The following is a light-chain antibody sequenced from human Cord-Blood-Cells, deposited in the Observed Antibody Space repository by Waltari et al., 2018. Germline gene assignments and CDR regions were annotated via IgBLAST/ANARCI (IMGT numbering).Light chain of an antibody. J-gene: IGKJ2*01. CDR1: HSVSSSY. Sequence: IVLTQYQGTLPFSPGVRAILSCRASHSVSSSYLAWYQQKPGQAPRLLIYGASSRATGIPDRFSGSGSGTDFTLTISRLEPEDFAVYYCQQYGSSPYTFGQGTKLEIK. CDR2: GAS. V-gene: IGKV3-20*01. CDR3: QQYGSSPYT.